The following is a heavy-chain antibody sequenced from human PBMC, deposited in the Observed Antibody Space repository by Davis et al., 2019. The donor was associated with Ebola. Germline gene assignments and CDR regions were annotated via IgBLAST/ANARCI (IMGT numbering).Heavy chain of an antibody. Sequence: GESLKISCAASGFTFTTHFMHWVRQSPGEGLVCLSVISPDGTHTNYADSVKGRFTISRGNAKNTVYLQMNSLKDEDTGVYYCVRGTSDWRGLDYWGQGTLVPVS. CDR1: GFTFTTHF. CDR2: ISPDGTHT. CDR3: VRGTSDWRGLDY. V-gene: IGHV3-74*01. D-gene: IGHD3-3*01. J-gene: IGHJ4*02.